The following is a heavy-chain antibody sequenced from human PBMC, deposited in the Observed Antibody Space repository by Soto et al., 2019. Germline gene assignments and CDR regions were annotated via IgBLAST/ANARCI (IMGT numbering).Heavy chain of an antibody. CDR1: GFTFSSYG. CDR3: AKDFRYGMDV. V-gene: IGHV3-30*18. Sequence: QVQLVESGGGVVQPGRSLRLSCAASGFTFSSYGMHWVRQAPGKGLEWVAVISYDGSNKYYADSVKGRFTISRDNSKNTLYLQMNSLRAEDTAVYYCAKDFRYGMDVWGQGTTVTVS. J-gene: IGHJ6*02. CDR2: ISYDGSNK.